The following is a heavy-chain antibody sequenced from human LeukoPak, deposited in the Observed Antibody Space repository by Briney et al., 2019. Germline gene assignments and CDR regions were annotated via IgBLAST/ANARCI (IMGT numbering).Heavy chain of an antibody. CDR3: ARGYCSGGDCYSVGLSYMDV. V-gene: IGHV4-61*02. J-gene: IGHJ6*03. Sequence: PSETLSLTCTVSGGPISSGSYYWSWIRQPAGKGLEWIGRIYTSGSTNYNPSLKGRVTISADTSKNQCPLRLTSVTAADAAVYYCARGYCSGGDCYSVGLSYMDVWGKGTTVTVSS. CDR2: IYTSGST. D-gene: IGHD2-15*01. CDR1: GGPISSGSYY.